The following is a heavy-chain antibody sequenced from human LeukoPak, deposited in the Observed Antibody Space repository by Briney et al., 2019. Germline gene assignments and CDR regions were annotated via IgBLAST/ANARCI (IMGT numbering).Heavy chain of an antibody. CDR2: LSSSSSYI. D-gene: IGHD2-15*01. V-gene: IGHV3-21*01. CDR1: GFTFSSYS. Sequence: GGSLRLSCAASGFTFSSYSMNWVRQAPGKGLEWVSSLSSSSSYIYYADSVKGRFTISRDNAKNSLYLQMNSLRAEDTAVYYCARDVVVAATPGNRHFDYWGQGTLVTVSS. CDR3: ARDVVVAATPGNRHFDY. J-gene: IGHJ4*02.